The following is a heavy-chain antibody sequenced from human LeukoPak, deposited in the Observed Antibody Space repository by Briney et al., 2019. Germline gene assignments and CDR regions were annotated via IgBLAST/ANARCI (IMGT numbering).Heavy chain of an antibody. J-gene: IGHJ3*02. CDR2: IIPILGIA. Sequence: ASVTVSFKASGGTFSSYAISWVRQAPGQGLEWMGRIIPILGIANYAQKFQGRVTITADKSTSTAYMELSSLRSEDTAVYYCARDFIYCTNGVCDGQAFDIWGQGTMVTVSS. CDR1: GGTFSSYA. V-gene: IGHV1-69*04. D-gene: IGHD2-8*01. CDR3: ARDFIYCTNGVCDGQAFDI.